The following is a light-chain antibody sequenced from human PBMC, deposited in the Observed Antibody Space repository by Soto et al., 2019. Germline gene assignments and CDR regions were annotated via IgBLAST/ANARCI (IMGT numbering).Light chain of an antibody. V-gene: IGKV3-20*01. J-gene: IGKJ4*01. Sequence: EIVLTQSPGTLSLSPGVRATLSCRASQSVASSFIAWFQQKPGQPPRLLIYTASRRAPGIPDRFTASGSGTDFTLTISRLEPEDFAVYYCHKYGPSPLTFGGGTKVEI. CDR2: TAS. CDR1: QSVASSF. CDR3: HKYGPSPLT.